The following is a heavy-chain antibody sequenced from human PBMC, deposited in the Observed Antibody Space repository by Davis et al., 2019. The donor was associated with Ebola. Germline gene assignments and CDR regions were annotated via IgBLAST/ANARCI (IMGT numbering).Heavy chain of an antibody. J-gene: IGHJ4*02. CDR3: ARGGYLTAYFDY. V-gene: IGHV4-39*07. CDR2: IYHSGST. D-gene: IGHD5-18*01. CDR1: AGSISSSSYY. Sequence: SETLSLTCTVSAGSISSSSYYRGWIRQPPGKGLEWIGEIYHSGSTNYNPSLKSRVTISVDKSKNQFSLKLSSVTAADTAVYYCARGGYLTAYFDYWGQGTLVTVSS.